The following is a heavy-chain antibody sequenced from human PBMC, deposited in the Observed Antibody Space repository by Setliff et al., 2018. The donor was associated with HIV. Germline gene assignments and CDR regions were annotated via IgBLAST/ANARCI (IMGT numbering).Heavy chain of an antibody. Sequence: PSETLSLTCAVSGGSISSNWWSWVRQSPGKGLEWIGYIYNSGYSNSKPSLKSRVTISLDTSKNQFSLKLSSVTAADTAVYYCARGGTIRYYSYYYMDVWGKGTTVTVSS. CDR1: GGSISSNW. J-gene: IGHJ6*03. V-gene: IGHV4-59*01. CDR3: ARGGTIRYYSYYYMDV. CDR2: IYNSGYS. D-gene: IGHD3-16*01.